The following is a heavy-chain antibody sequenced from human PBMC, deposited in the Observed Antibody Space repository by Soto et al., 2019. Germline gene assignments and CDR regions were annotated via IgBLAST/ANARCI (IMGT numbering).Heavy chain of an antibody. Sequence: QVHLAESGGGVVQPGGSLRLSCAGSGFDFSGYTIHWVRQAPGKGLEWVAVISYDGCDKYYADSVKGRFTISRDNAKKTLYLQMNSLRIEDTAVYYCARVDCSTTTGYYYGFDVSVQGTTVTVSS. CDR1: GFDFSGYT. D-gene: IGHD2-2*01. J-gene: IGHJ6*02. CDR3: ARVDCSTTTGYYYGFDV. V-gene: IGHV3-30-3*01. CDR2: ISYDGCDK.